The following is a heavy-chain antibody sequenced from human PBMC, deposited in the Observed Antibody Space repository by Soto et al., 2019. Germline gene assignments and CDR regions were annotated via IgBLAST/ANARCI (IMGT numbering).Heavy chain of an antibody. CDR1: GFTFSNAW. Sequence: GGSLRLSCAASGFTFSNAWMSWVRQAPGKGLEWVGRIKSKTDGGTTDYAAPVKGRFTISRDDSKNTLYLQMNSLKTEDTAVYYCTTGPPLVATGHYYYGMDVWGQGTTVTVSS. CDR2: IKSKTDGGTT. V-gene: IGHV3-15*01. D-gene: IGHD5-12*01. J-gene: IGHJ6*02. CDR3: TTGPPLVATGHYYYGMDV.